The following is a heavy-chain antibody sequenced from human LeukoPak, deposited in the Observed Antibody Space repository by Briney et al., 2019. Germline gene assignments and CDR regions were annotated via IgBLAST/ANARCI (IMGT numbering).Heavy chain of an antibody. J-gene: IGHJ2*01. Sequence: GGSLRLSCAASGFSFSTSWMSWVRQAPGKGLEWVANIKQDGSEKYYVDSMMGRFTISRDDAKNSLYLQMDSLRAEDTAVYYCARVRKYSGYYSWYFDLWGRGTLVTVSS. CDR1: GFSFSTSW. V-gene: IGHV3-7*01. D-gene: IGHD5-12*01. CDR2: IKQDGSEK. CDR3: ARVRKYSGYYSWYFDL.